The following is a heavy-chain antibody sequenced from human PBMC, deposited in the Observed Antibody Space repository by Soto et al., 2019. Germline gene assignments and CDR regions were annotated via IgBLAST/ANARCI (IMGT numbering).Heavy chain of an antibody. D-gene: IGHD5-18*01. CDR1: GYTFTSYW. Sequence: PRESLKISCKASGYTFTSYWITWVRQMPGRGLEWMGRIDPSDSSTNYSPSFQGHVTISTDKSITTAHLQWSSLKVSDTAMYYCAANGYTYGYHFDHWGQGTQVTVSS. CDR2: IDPSDSST. J-gene: IGHJ4*02. CDR3: AANGYTYGYHFDH. V-gene: IGHV5-10-1*01.